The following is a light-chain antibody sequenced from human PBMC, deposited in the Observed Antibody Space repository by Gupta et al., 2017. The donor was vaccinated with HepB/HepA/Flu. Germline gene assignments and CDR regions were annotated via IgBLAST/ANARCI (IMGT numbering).Light chain of an antibody. V-gene: IGLV2-8*01. CDR3: FSYAGNDNWV. CDR1: SSDIGAYNL. J-gene: IGLJ1*01. CDR2: DVF. Sequence: QSAPTQPPYASGSPGQSVTISCTGTSSDIGAYNLVSWYQQHPGKAPNLIIYDVFQRPSGVPDRFSGSKSGNTASLTISVLQAEEEADYYCFSYAGNDNWVFGGGTKVTVL.